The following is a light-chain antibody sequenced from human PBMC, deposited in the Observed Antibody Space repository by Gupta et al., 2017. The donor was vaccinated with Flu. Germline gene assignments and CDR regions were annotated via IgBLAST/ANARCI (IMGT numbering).Light chain of an antibody. CDR3: NSQDSRGDQV. V-gene: IGLV3-19*01. CDR2: GKN. Sequence: LGQTVLITCQGDSLRSSYETWYQQRQGQATVLVSVGKNNRPSGIPDRFAGSSSGKTASLTITDSQAEDEAYYYCNSQDSRGDQVFGTGTKVTVL. CDR1: SLRSSY. J-gene: IGLJ1*01.